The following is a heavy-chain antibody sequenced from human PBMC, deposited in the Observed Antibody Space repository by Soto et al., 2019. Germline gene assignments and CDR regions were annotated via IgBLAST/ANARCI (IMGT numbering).Heavy chain of an antibody. J-gene: IGHJ3*02. CDR3: TTDVRSSSVDDAFDI. Sequence: GGSLRLSCAASGFTFSNAWMNWVRQAPGKGLEWVGRIKSKTDGGTTDYAAPVKGRFTISRDDSKNTLYLQMNSLKTEDTAVYYCTTDVRSSSVDDAFDIWGQGTMVTVSS. CDR1: GFTFSNAW. D-gene: IGHD6-6*01. V-gene: IGHV3-15*07. CDR2: IKSKTDGGTT.